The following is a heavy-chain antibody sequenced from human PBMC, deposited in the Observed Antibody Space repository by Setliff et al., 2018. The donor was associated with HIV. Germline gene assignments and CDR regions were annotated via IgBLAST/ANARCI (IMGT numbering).Heavy chain of an antibody. J-gene: IGHJ5*01. CDR3: ASEAGASSGWFGY. CDR2: IEYDESNK. Sequence: GGSLRLSCVASGFTFSISGMQWVRQAPGKGLEWVTYIEYDESNKRYADNVKGRFTISRENSKNTRFLQMNSLRAEDTAVYFCASEAGASSGWFGYWGQGTLVTVSS. D-gene: IGHD6-19*01. CDR1: GFTFSISG. V-gene: IGHV3-30*12.